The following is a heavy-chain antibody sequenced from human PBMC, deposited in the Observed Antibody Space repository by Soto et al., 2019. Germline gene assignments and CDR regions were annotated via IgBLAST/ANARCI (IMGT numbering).Heavy chain of an antibody. CDR1: GGTFSSYA. D-gene: IGHD6-13*01. J-gene: IGHJ6*02. Sequence: SVKVSCKASGGTFSSYANSWVRQAPGQGLEWMGGIIPIFGTANYAQKFQGRVTITADESTSTAYMELSSLRSEDTAVYYCARAAAAGLGGYYYYGMDVWGQGTTVTVSS. V-gene: IGHV1-69*13. CDR2: IIPIFGTA. CDR3: ARAAAAGLGGYYYYGMDV.